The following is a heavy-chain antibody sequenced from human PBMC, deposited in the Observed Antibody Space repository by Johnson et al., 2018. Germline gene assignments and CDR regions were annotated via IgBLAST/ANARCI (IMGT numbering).Heavy chain of an antibody. J-gene: IGHJ1*01. CDR1: GFTFSSYG. V-gene: IGHV3-30*18. CDR2: ISYDGSNK. CDR3: AKKDYGPTECFQH. D-gene: IGHD4-17*01. Sequence: QVQLVESGGGLVQPGGSLRLSCAASGFTFSSYGMHWVRQAPGKGLEWVAVISYDGSNKYYADSVKGRFTISRDNSKNTVYLQMNSLGAEDTAGYLCAKKDYGPTECFQHWGQGTLVTVSS.